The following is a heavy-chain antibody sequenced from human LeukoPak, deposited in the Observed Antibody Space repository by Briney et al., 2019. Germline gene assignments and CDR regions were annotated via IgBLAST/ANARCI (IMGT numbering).Heavy chain of an antibody. Sequence: PGGSLRLSRAASGFTFSSYRMSWVRQAPGKGLEWVANIKQDGSEKNYVDSVKGRFTISRDNAKNSLHLQMNSLRAEDTAVYYCAKSLWPEDYWGQGTLVTVSS. CDR2: IKQDGSEK. CDR1: GFTFSSYR. D-gene: IGHD3-10*01. V-gene: IGHV3-7*01. CDR3: AKSLWPEDY. J-gene: IGHJ4*02.